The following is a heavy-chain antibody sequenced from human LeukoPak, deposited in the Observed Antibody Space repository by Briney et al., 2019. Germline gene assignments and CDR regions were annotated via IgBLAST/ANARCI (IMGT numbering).Heavy chain of an antibody. CDR1: GFSFSSSW. CDR3: AKDPMVRGSTYDY. CDR2: ISGSGTT. V-gene: IGHV3-53*01. J-gene: IGHJ4*02. D-gene: IGHD3-10*01. Sequence: GGSLRLSCAASGFSFSSSWMHWVRLAPGKGLEWVSSISGSGTTYYAESVKGRFTVSRDNSKNTLYLQVNSLRAEDTAVYYCAKDPMVRGSTYDYWGQGTLVTVSS.